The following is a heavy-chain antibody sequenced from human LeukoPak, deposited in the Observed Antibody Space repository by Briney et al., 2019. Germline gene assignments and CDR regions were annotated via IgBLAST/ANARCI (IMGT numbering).Heavy chain of an antibody. CDR2: ISYDGGSK. CDR3: ARVGDKKYSSSPDY. V-gene: IGHV3-30*03. D-gene: IGHD6-13*01. J-gene: IGHJ4*02. Sequence: GGSLRLSCAASGFNFNTYAIHWVRLAPGKGLEWVAVISYDGGSKYYADSVKGRFTISRDNSKSTLFLQMNSLRSEDTAVYYCARVGDKKYSSSPDYWGQGTLVTVSS. CDR1: GFNFNTYA.